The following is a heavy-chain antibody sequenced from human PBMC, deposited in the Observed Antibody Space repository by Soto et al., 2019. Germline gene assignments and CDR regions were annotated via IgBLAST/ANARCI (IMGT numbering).Heavy chain of an antibody. CDR2: ISAYNGNT. V-gene: IGHV1-18*01. CDR1: GYTFASYG. D-gene: IGHD3-22*01. CDR3: ARDLASSGFLPDWYFDL. J-gene: IGHJ2*01. Sequence: ASVKVSCKASGYTFASYGISWVRQAPGQGLEWMGWISAYNGNTNYAQKLQGRVTMTTDTSTSTAYMELSSLRSEDTAVYYCARDLASSGFLPDWYFDLWGRGTLVTVSS.